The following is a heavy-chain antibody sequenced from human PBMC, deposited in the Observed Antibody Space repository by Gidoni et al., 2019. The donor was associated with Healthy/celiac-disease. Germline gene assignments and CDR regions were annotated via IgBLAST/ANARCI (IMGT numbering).Heavy chain of an antibody. CDR2: MRSKAYGGTT. CDR3: TRVRWQQLVDAS. Sequence: EVQLVESGGGLVKPGRSLRLSCTASGFTFGDYAMSWFRQAPGKGLEWVGFMRSKAYGGTTEYAASVKGRFTISRDDSKSIAYLQMNSLKTEDTAVYYCTRVRWQQLVDASWGQGTMVTVSS. D-gene: IGHD6-13*01. J-gene: IGHJ3*01. V-gene: IGHV3-49*05. CDR1: GFTFGDYA.